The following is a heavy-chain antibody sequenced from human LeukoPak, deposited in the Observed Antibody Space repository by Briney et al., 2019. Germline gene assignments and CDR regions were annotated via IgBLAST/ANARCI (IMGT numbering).Heavy chain of an antibody. J-gene: IGHJ4*02. CDR3: ARQYCTNGVCYAGGFDY. CDR2: ISSSSSYI. Sequence: GGSLRLSCAASGFTFSSYSMNWVRQAPGKGLEWVSSISSSSSYIYYADSVKGRFTISRDNAKNSLYLQMNSLRAEDTAVYYCARQYCTNGVCYAGGFDYWGQGTLVTVSS. V-gene: IGHV3-21*01. CDR1: GFTFSSYS. D-gene: IGHD2-8*01.